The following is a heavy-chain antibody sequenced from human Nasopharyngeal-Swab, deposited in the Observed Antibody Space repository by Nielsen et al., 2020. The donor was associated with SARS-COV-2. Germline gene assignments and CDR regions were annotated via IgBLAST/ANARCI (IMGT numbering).Heavy chain of an antibody. V-gene: IGHV3-21*01. CDR2: ISSSSSYI. Sequence: GGSLGLYCAASGFTPSSDSMNWVRQAPGKGLEWVSSISSSSSYIYYADSVKGRFTISRDNAKNSLYLQMNSLRAEDTAVYYCARDEQLAYGMDVWGQGTTVTVSS. D-gene: IGHD6-6*01. J-gene: IGHJ6*02. CDR3: ARDEQLAYGMDV. CDR1: GFTPSSDS.